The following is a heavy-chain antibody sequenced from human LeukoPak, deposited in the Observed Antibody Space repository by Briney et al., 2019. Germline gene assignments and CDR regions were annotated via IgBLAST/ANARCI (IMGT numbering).Heavy chain of an antibody. CDR2: ISGSGDTT. J-gene: IGHJ4*02. D-gene: IGHD4-23*01. Sequence: GGPLRLSCAASAFTFSNYAMTWVRQAPGKGLEWVSTISGSGDTTYYAASVKGRFTISRDNSIHTLYLQMNNLRAEDTAFYYCAKDYGDNPFDYWGQGTLVTVSS. V-gene: IGHV3-23*01. CDR3: AKDYGDNPFDY. CDR1: AFTFSNYA.